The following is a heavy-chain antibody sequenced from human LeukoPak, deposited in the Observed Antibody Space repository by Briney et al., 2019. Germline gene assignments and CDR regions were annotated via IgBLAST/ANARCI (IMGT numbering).Heavy chain of an antibody. CDR2: IKTDGSQI. CDR3: ARLDYYGSGSIPSFDY. Sequence: GGSLRLSCVASGFTFSSYWMTWVRQAPGKGLEWVANIKTDGSQIYYVDSVKGRFTISRDNAKNSLYLQMNSLRAEDTAVYYCARLDYYGSGSIPSFDYWGQGTLVTVSS. CDR1: GFTFSSYW. D-gene: IGHD3-10*01. J-gene: IGHJ4*02. V-gene: IGHV3-7*03.